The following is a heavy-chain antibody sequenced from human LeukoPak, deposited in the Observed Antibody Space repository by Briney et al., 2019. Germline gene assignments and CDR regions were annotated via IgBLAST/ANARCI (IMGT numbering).Heavy chain of an antibody. V-gene: IGHV1-2*06. D-gene: IGHD2-2*02. CDR3: ARVRTPNVRNGSSSRCYSGNCCCL. Sequence: ASVKVSCKASGYTFTGYYMHWVRQAPGQGLEWMGRINPNSGGTNYAQKFQGRVTMTRDTSISTAYMELSRLRSDDTAVYYCARVRTPNVRNGSSSRCYSGNCCCLWGQGSLVTVSS. CDR1: GYTFTGYY. CDR2: INPNSGGT. J-gene: IGHJ4*02.